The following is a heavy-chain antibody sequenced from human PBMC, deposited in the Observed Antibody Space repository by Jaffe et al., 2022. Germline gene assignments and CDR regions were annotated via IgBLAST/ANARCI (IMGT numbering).Heavy chain of an antibody. Sequence: EVQLVESGGGLVKPGGSLRLSCAASGFTFSNAWMSWVRQAPGKGLEWVGRIKSKTDGGTTDYAAPLKGRFTISRDDSKNTLYLQMNSLKTEDTAVYYCITGTRTDYYYYMDVWGKGTTVTVSS. CDR3: ITGTRTDYYYYMDV. CDR2: IKSKTDGGTT. CDR1: GFTFSNAW. J-gene: IGHJ6*03. D-gene: IGHD2-21*02. V-gene: IGHV3-15*01.